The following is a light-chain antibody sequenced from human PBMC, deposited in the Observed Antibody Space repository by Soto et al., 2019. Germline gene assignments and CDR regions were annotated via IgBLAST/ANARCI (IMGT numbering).Light chain of an antibody. Sequence: EIVLTQSPGTLSLSPGERATLSCRASQSVGSDYLAWYQQRPGQAPRLLIYGASSRATGVPDRFSGSGSGTDFTLTISRLESEDFAVYYCQHYGTAFGQGTKVHIK. CDR3: QHYGTA. J-gene: IGKJ1*01. V-gene: IGKV3-20*01. CDR1: QSVGSDY. CDR2: GAS.